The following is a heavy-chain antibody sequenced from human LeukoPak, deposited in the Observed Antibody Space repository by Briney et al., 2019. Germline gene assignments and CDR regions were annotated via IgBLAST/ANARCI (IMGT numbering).Heavy chain of an antibody. Sequence: GGSLRLSCAASGSTFSSYVMTWVRQAPRKGLEWVSIISGSGGSPYYADSVKGRFIISRDNSQNTLYLQMDSLRDDDTALYYCAKAHSQWSSWFDPWGQGTLVTVSS. CDR2: ISGSGGSP. CDR3: AKAHSQWSSWFDP. D-gene: IGHD2-15*01. V-gene: IGHV3-23*01. J-gene: IGHJ5*02. CDR1: GSTFSSYV.